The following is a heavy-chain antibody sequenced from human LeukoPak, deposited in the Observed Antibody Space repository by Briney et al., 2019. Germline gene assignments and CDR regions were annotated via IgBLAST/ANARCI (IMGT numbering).Heavy chain of an antibody. V-gene: IGHV1-69*05. Sequence: SVKVSCKASGGTFSSYAISWVRQAPGQGLEWMGGIIPIFGTANYAQKFQGRVTITTGESTSTAYMELSSLRSEDTAVYYCARVAAWDSSGPWGPLDYWGQGTLVTVSS. J-gene: IGHJ4*02. CDR1: GGTFSSYA. CDR3: ARVAAWDSSGPWGPLDY. D-gene: IGHD3-22*01. CDR2: IIPIFGTA.